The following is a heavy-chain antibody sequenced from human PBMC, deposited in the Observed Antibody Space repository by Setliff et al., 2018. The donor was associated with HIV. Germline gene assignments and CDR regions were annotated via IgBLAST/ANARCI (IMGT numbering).Heavy chain of an antibody. CDR2: IYSGGST. CDR1: GFTVSSNY. J-gene: IGHJ4*02. CDR3: AVHYYDSSGYDY. Sequence: GGSLRLSCAASGFTVSSNYMSWVRQAPGKGLEWVPVIYSGGSTYYADSVKGRFTISRDNSKNTLYLQMNSLRAEDTAVYYCAVHYYDSSGYDYWGQGTLVTVSS. V-gene: IGHV3-66*02. D-gene: IGHD3-22*01.